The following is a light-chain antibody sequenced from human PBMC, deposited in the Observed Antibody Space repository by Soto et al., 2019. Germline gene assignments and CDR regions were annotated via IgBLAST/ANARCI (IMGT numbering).Light chain of an antibody. Sequence: ETVMTQSPATLSVSPGERATLSCRASQSVYSSLAWYQQKPGQAPRLLISGASTRATGIPARFSGSASGTEFTLTISRLQSEDFAVYYCQQYNNWPPWTFGQGTKVDIK. CDR2: GAS. V-gene: IGKV3-15*01. J-gene: IGKJ1*01. CDR3: QQYNNWPPWT. CDR1: QSVYSS.